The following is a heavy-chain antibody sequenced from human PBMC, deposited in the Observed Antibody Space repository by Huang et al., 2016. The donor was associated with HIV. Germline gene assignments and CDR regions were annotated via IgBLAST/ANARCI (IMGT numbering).Heavy chain of an antibody. CDR1: GFSFSNFG. V-gene: IGHV3-30*18. CDR2: ISYDGRSD. Sequence: QVQLVESGGGVVQPGTSLRLSCAASGFSFSNFGMHWVRQAPGKGLGGGAVISYDGRSDRYSDYVKGRFTISRDNDKNTLALEMNRLRHDDTAVYYCAKESRWFSDFDQWGQGTLVTVSS. D-gene: IGHD2-15*01. CDR3: AKESRWFSDFDQ. J-gene: IGHJ5*02.